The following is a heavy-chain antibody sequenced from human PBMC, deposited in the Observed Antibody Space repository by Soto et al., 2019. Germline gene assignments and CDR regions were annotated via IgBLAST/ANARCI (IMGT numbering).Heavy chain of an antibody. D-gene: IGHD2-2*01. CDR1: GGTFSSHS. Sequence: QVQLVQSGAEVKKPGSSVKVSCKVSGGTFSSHSINWVRQAPGQGPERMGGIIPIFGTENYAQKFQGRVTITADESTSTAYMELSSLTSEDTALYYCSTSVYCSTTRCYYYSGLDVWGQGTTVIVSS. CDR2: IIPIFGTE. CDR3: STSVYCSTTRCYYYSGLDV. V-gene: IGHV1-69*01. J-gene: IGHJ6*02.